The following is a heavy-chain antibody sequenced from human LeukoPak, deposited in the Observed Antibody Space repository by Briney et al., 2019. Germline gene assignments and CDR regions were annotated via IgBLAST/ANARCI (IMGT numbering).Heavy chain of an antibody. D-gene: IGHD3-3*01. CDR3: ARDDVPGYYDFWSGYPFDY. V-gene: IGHV3-7*01. CDR1: GFTFSSYW. J-gene: IGHJ4*02. Sequence: GGSLRLSCAASGFTFSSYWMSWVRQAPGKGLEWVANLKQDGSEKYYVDSVKGRFTISRDNAKNSLYLQMNSLRAEDTAVYYCARDDVPGYYDFWSGYPFDYWGQGTLVTVSS. CDR2: LKQDGSEK.